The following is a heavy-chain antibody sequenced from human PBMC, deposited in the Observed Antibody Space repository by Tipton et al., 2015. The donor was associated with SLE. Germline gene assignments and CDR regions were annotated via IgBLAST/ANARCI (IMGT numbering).Heavy chain of an antibody. CDR3: ARGASPPATAGTVWFDP. CDR2: IYYSGST. Sequence: LRLSCTVSGGSMSSSNYYWGWIRQPPGKGLEWIGSIYYSGSTYYNPSLKSRVTISVDTSKNQFSLKLSSVTAADTAVYYCARGASPPATAGTVWFDPWGQGALVTVSS. CDR1: GGSMSSSNYY. D-gene: IGHD1-1*01. V-gene: IGHV4-39*07. J-gene: IGHJ5*02.